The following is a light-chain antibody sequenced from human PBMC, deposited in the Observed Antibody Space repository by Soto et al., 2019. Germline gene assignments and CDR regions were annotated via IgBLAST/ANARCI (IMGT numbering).Light chain of an antibody. J-gene: IGKJ2*01. V-gene: IGKV1-5*01. CDR1: QSISSW. CDR3: QQYYSYPYT. CDR2: DAS. Sequence: DIQMTQSPSTLSASVGDRVTITCRASQSISSWLAWYQQKPGKAPKLLIYDASSLESGVPSRFSGSGSGTEFTLTISSLQPDDFSTCYCQQYYSYPYTFGQGTKLEIK.